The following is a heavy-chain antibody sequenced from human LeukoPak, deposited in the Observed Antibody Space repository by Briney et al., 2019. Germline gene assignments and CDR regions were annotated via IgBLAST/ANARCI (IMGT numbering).Heavy chain of an antibody. CDR1: IGSISSGGSY. D-gene: IGHD2-15*01. CDR3: ARDSSPTIGYCSGGSCYPRGGWFDP. V-gene: IGHV4-31*01. Sequence: TLSLPCTVSIGSISSGGSYWRWIRRHRGEGLESIGYIYYRGSTYYNPSLKSQVTISLDTSKNQVSLKLSSVTPADTAVYYCARDSSPTIGYCSGGSCYPRGGWFDPWGQGTLVTVSS. CDR2: IYYRGST. J-gene: IGHJ5*02.